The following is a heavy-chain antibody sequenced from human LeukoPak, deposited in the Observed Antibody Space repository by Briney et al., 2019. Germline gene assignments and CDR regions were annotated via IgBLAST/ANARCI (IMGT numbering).Heavy chain of an antibody. CDR2: MNPNSGNT. J-gene: IGHJ6*02. D-gene: IGHD1-26*01. Sequence: ASVKVSCKASGYTFTSYDINWVRQATGQGLEWMGWMNPNSGNTGYAQKVQGRGTMTRNTSISTAYMELSSLRSEDTAVYDCARELGSSPYYYYYYGMDVWGQGPTVPVSS. CDR3: ARELGSSPYYYYYYGMDV. CDR1: GYTFTSYD. V-gene: IGHV1-8*01.